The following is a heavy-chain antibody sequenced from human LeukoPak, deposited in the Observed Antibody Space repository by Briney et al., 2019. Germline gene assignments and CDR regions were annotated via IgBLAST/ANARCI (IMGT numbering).Heavy chain of an antibody. D-gene: IGHD6-13*01. CDR1: GGTFSSYT. Sequence: SVKVSCKASGGTFSSYTISWVRQAPGQGLEWMGRIIPILGMANYAQKFQGRVTITADKSTSTAYMELSSLRSEDTAVYYCALIAAAGTIDYWGQGTLVTVSS. J-gene: IGHJ4*02. CDR2: IIPILGMA. CDR3: ALIAAAGTIDY. V-gene: IGHV1-69*02.